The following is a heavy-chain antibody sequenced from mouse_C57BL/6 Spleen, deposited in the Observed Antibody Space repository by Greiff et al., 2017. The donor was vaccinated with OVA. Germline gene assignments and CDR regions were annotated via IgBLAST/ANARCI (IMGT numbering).Heavy chain of an antibody. J-gene: IGHJ1*03. CDR2: INPSNGGT. Sequence: QVQLQQSGTELVKPGASVKLSCKASGYTFTSYWMHWVKQRPGQGLEWIGNINPSNGGTNYNEKFKSKATLTVDKSSSTAYMQLSSLTSEDSAVYYWAPEGGDEWLYFDVWGTGTTVTVSS. CDR3: APEGGDEWLYFDV. D-gene: IGHD1-3*01. CDR1: GYTFTSYW. V-gene: IGHV1-53*01.